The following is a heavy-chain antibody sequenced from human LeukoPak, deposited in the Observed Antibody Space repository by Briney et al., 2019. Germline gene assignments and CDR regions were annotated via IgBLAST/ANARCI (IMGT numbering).Heavy chain of an antibody. CDR3: ARVGDSSGYYYGITEYFQY. Sequence: SETLSLTCAVYGGSFSGYYWSWIRQPPGKGLEWIGEINHSGSTNYNPSLKSRVTISVDTSKNQFSLKLSSVTAADTAVYYCARVGDSSGYYYGITEYFQYWGQGTLVTVS. CDR1: GGSFSGYY. CDR2: INHSGST. D-gene: IGHD3-22*01. V-gene: IGHV4-34*01. J-gene: IGHJ1*01.